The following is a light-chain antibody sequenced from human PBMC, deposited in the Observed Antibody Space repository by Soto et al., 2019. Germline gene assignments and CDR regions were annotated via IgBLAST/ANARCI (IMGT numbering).Light chain of an antibody. Sequence: QSALTQPPSASGSPGQSVTISCTGTSSDVGGYNYVSWYQQHPGKAPKLMIYEVSKRPSGVSDRFSGSKSGNTASLTVSGLQAEDEADYYCSSYAGSNNLGVFGGGTQLTVL. CDR3: SSYAGSNNLGV. CDR2: EVS. CDR1: SSDVGGYNY. V-gene: IGLV2-8*01. J-gene: IGLJ2*01.